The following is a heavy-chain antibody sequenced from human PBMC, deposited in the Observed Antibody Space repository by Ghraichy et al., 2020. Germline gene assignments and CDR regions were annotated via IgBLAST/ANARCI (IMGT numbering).Heavy chain of an antibody. D-gene: IGHD3-3*01. CDR2: INHSGST. CDR3: VGKWLLFHYYYGMDV. J-gene: IGHJ6*02. V-gene: IGHV4-34*01. CDR1: GGSFSGYY. Sequence: SETLSLTCAVYGGSFSGYYWSWIRQPPGKGLEWIGEINHSGSTNYNPSLKSRVTISVDTSKNQFSLKLSSVTAADTAVYYCVGKWLLFHYYYGMDVWGQGTTVTVSS.